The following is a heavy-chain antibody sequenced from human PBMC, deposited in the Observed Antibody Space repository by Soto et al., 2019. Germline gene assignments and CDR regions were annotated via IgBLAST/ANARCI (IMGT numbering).Heavy chain of an antibody. CDR2: ISYDGSRT. J-gene: IGHJ5*01. Sequence: QVQLVESGGGVVPPGRSLRLTCAASGFIFSGSGMHWVRQAPGKGLEWVALISYDGSRTYYAESVRDRFTISRDNGQNTLYLQMNSLRAEGTAVYFCARWVGGSMYDNSGKYDSWGQGTLVIVSS. D-gene: IGHD3-22*01. CDR1: GFIFSGSG. CDR3: ARWVGGSMYDNSGKYDS. V-gene: IGHV3-30*03.